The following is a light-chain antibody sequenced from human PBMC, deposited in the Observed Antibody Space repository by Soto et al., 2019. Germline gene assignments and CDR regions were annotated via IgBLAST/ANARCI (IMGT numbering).Light chain of an antibody. CDR1: QSVSSSY. V-gene: IGKV3-20*01. J-gene: IGKJ1*01. CDR2: GAS. Sequence: EIVLTQSPGTLSLSAGERATLSCRASQSVSSSYLAWYQQKPGQAPRLLIYGASSRATGIPDRFSGSGSGTDFTLTISRLEPEDFPVYYCQQYGSSPKTFGQGTKVEIK. CDR3: QQYGSSPKT.